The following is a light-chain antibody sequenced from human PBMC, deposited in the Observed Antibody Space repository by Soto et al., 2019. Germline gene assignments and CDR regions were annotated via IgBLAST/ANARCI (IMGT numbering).Light chain of an antibody. CDR2: VNSDGSH. CDR1: SGHSSYA. J-gene: IGLJ2*01. V-gene: IGLV4-69*01. Sequence: QSVLTQSPSASASLGASVKLTCTLSSGHSSYAIAWHQQQPEKGPRYLMKVNSDGSHSKGDGIPDRFSGSSSGAERFLTISSLLSEDEADYYCQTWGTGIQVFGGGTKLTVL. CDR3: QTWGTGIQV.